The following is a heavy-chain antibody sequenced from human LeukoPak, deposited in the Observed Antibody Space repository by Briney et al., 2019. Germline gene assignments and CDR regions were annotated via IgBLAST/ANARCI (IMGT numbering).Heavy chain of an antibody. V-gene: IGHV4-38-2*01. J-gene: IGHJ6*03. CDR2: IYHSGST. Sequence: SETLSLTCAVSGYSISSGDYWGWIRQPPGKGLEWIGNIYHSGSTFYNPSLKSRVTISVHTSKSQFSLKLSSVTAADTAVYYCARITGSYYYYYMDVWGKGTTVTVSS. CDR3: ARITGSYYYYYMDV. D-gene: IGHD3-10*01. CDR1: GYSISSGDY.